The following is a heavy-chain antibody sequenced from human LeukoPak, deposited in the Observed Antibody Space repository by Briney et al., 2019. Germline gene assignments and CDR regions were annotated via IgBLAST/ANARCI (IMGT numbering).Heavy chain of an antibody. CDR2: INHSGST. Sequence: SSETLSLTCAVYGGSFSGYYWSWIRQPPGKGLEWIGEINHSGSTNYNPSLKSRVTISVDTSKNQFSLKLGSVTAADTAVYYCARGRMETHSYYDFWSGYRPLYFDYWGQGTLVTVSS. CDR3: ARGRMETHSYYDFWSGYRPLYFDY. D-gene: IGHD3-3*01. V-gene: IGHV4-34*01. CDR1: GGSFSGYY. J-gene: IGHJ4*02.